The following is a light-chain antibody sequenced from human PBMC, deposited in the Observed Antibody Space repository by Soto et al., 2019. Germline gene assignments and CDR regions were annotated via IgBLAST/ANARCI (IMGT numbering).Light chain of an antibody. CDR3: LLYNIWPQFT. CDR1: KSVSSN. J-gene: IGKJ3*01. Sequence: EIVMTQSPATLSVSPGERDTLSCRASKSVSSNFAWYQQKPGQAPRLLIYGASTRATGVPARFRCSGSGTEFSLTISSHQSEDIAVYYCLLYNIWPQFTFGPGANVDIK. CDR2: GAS. V-gene: IGKV3-15*01.